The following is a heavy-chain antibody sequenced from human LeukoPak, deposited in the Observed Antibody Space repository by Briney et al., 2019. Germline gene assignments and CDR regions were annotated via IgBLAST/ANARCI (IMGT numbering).Heavy chain of an antibody. Sequence: AGSLRLSCAASGFTFSNTWMSWVRQAPGKGLKWVGRLKSNTDGGKTNYAAPVKGRFTMSRDDSKNTLYLQMNSLKTEDTAVYYCTTVQRRPRVVDYWGQGTLVTVSS. CDR1: GFTFSNTW. J-gene: IGHJ4*02. CDR3: TTVQRRPRVVDY. CDR2: LKSNTDGGKT. D-gene: IGHD2-15*01. V-gene: IGHV3-15*01.